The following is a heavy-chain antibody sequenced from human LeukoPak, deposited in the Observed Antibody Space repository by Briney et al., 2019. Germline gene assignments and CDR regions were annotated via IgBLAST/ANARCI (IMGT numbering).Heavy chain of an antibody. J-gene: IGHJ6*02. CDR2: IIPIFGTA. CDR3: ARLVEMVRGVIIDYYYGMDV. V-gene: IGHV1-69*13. CDR1: GGTFSSYA. D-gene: IGHD3-10*01. Sequence: GASVKVSCKASGGTFSSYAISWVRQAPGQGLEWMGGIIPIFGTANYAQKFQGRVTITADESTSTAYMELSSLRSEDTAVYYCARLVEMVRGVIIDYYYGMDVWGQGTTVTASS.